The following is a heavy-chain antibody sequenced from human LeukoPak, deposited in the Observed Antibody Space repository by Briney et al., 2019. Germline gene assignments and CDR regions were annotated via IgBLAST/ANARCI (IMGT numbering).Heavy chain of an antibody. CDR1: GFTFCTYA. V-gene: IGHV3-23*01. J-gene: IGHJ4*02. CDR2: ISHGGDSA. CDR3: AKGRSGWYEGLDY. D-gene: IGHD6-19*01. Sequence: GGSLRLSCTASGFTFCTYAMTWVRQAPGKGLEWVSVISHGGDSAWYADSVKGRFTISRDNSKSALFLQMNSLRADDTAIYYCAKGRSGWYEGLDYWGQGILVTVSS.